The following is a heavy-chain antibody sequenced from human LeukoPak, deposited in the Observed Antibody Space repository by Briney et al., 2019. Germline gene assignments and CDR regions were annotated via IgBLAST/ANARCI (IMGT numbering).Heavy chain of an antibody. CDR2: IKQDGSEK. Sequence: PGGSLRLSCAASGFTLSSYWMSWVRQAPGKGLEWVANIKQDGSEKYYVESVKGRFTISRDNAKNSLYLQMNSLRAEDTAVYYCTPYDYWGQGTLVTVSS. CDR1: GFTLSSYW. J-gene: IGHJ4*02. CDR3: TPYDY. V-gene: IGHV3-7*01.